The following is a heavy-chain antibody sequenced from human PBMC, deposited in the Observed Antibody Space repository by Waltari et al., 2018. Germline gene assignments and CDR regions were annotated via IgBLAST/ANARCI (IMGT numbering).Heavy chain of an antibody. Sequence: EVQLVESGGGLVKPGGSLRLSCAASGFTFSSYAMSWVRQAPGKGLEWVSVIYSGGSTYYADSVKGRFTISRDNSKNTLYLQMNSLRAEDTAVYYCAKENSLWFGELDYWGQGTLVTVSS. J-gene: IGHJ4*02. CDR2: IYSGGST. D-gene: IGHD3-10*01. CDR3: AKENSLWFGELDY. CDR1: GFTFSSYA. V-gene: IGHV3-23*03.